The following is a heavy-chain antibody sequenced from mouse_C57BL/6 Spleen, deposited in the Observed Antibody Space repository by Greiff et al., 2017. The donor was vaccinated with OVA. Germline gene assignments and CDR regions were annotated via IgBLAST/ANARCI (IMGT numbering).Heavy chain of an antibody. Sequence: VHLVESGPGLVQPSQSLSITCTVSGFSLTSYGVHWVRQSPGKGLEWLGVIWRGGSTDYNAAFMSRLSITKDNSKSQVFFKMNSLQADDTAIYYCAKNDYDEAAYAMDYWGQGTSVTVSS. V-gene: IGHV2-5*01. CDR3: AKNDYDEAAYAMDY. J-gene: IGHJ4*01. CDR1: GFSLTSYG. D-gene: IGHD2-4*01. CDR2: IWRGGST.